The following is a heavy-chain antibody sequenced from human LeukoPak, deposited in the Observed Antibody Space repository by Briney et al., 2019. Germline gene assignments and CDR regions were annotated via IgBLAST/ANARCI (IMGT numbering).Heavy chain of an antibody. CDR2: ISAYNGNT. Sequence: ASVKVSCKASGYTFTSYGISWVRQAPGQGLEWMGWISAYNGNTKYSQKFQGRVTITRDTSASTAYMELSSLRSEDTAVYYCAIVDPDRDYYGMDVWGQGTTVAVSS. CDR1: GYTFTSYG. J-gene: IGHJ6*02. V-gene: IGHV1-18*01. D-gene: IGHD3-22*01. CDR3: AIVDPDRDYYGMDV.